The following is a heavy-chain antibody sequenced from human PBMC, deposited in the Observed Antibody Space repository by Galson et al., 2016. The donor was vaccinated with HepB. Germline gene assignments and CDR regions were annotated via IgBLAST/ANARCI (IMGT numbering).Heavy chain of an antibody. Sequence: SLRLSCAASGFTFSSYAMHWVRQAPGKGLEWVSGTSWNSGSIGYADSVKGRFTISRDNDKNSLHLQMNILRAEDTALYYCARGRGSNWRDAFDIWGQGTLVTVSS. CDR2: TSWNSGSI. CDR3: ARGRGSNWRDAFDI. J-gene: IGHJ4*02. D-gene: IGHD6-13*01. V-gene: IGHV3-9*01. CDR1: GFTFSSYA.